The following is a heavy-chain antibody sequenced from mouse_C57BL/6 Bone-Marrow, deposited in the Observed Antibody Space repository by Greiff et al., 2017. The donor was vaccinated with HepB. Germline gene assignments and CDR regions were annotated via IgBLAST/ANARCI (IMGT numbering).Heavy chain of an antibody. D-gene: IGHD2-12*01. Sequence: VQLQQPGTELVKPGASVKLSCKASGYTFTSYWMHWVKQRPGQGLEWIGNIYPSNGGTNYNEKFKSKATLTVDKSSSTAYMQLSSLTSEDSAVYYCARFPAYYKGAMDYWGQGTSVTVSS. V-gene: IGHV1-53*01. J-gene: IGHJ4*01. CDR3: ARFPAYYKGAMDY. CDR2: IYPSNGGT. CDR1: GYTFTSYW.